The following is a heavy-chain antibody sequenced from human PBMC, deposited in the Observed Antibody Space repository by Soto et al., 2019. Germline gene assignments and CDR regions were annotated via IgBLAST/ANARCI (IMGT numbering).Heavy chain of an antibody. D-gene: IGHD3-16*01. V-gene: IGHV3-30*03. J-gene: IGHJ4*02. Sequence: PGGSLRLSCAASGFTFSSVGMHWVRQAPAKGLEWVAVISYDGSNKYYADSVKGRFTISRDNSNNTLFLQMKSLRVDDTALYYCTPDDFDHWGQGTLVTVS. CDR3: TPDDFDH. CDR1: GFTFSSVG. CDR2: ISYDGSNK.